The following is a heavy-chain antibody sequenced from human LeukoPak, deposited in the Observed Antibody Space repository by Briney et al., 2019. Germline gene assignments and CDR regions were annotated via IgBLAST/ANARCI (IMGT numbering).Heavy chain of an antibody. CDR1: GGSISSGSYY. D-gene: IGHD3-22*01. CDR3: ARDGLYDSSGYYMDS. CDR2: IYYSGGT. J-gene: IGHJ4*02. Sequence: PSETLSLTCTVSGGSISSGSYYWSWIRQPPGKGLEWIGYIYYSGGTKYNPSLMSRVTISVDRAQNQFSLSLSSVTAADTAVYYCARDGLYDSSGYYMDSWGQGTLVIVSS. V-gene: IGHV4-61*01.